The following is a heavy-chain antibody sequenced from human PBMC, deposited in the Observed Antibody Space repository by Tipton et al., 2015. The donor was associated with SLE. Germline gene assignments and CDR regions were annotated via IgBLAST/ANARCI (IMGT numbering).Heavy chain of an antibody. Sequence: TLSLTCTVSGTSIISGTDYWTWIRQPAGKGLEWIGRIYSSGTTNYNPSIKSRITLSLDTSKNQFSLRVNYATAADTAVYYCARGGGSYYDYWGQGTLVTVSS. CDR2: IYSSGTT. V-gene: IGHV4-61*02. CDR1: GTSIISGTDY. J-gene: IGHJ4*02. D-gene: IGHD1-26*01. CDR3: ARGGGSYYDY.